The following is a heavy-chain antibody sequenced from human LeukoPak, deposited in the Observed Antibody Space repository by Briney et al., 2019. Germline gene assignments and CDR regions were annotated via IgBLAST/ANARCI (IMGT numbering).Heavy chain of an antibody. CDR1: GFTFSSYW. CDR2: ISGSGGST. D-gene: IGHD1-1*01. J-gene: IGHJ4*02. V-gene: IGHV3-23*01. Sequence: GGSLRLSCAASGFTFSSYWMHWVRQAPGKGLEWVSAISGSGGSTYYADSVKGRFTISRDNSKNTLYLQMNSLRAEDTAVYYCAKGTSGSSNFDYWGQGTLVTVSP. CDR3: AKGTSGSSNFDY.